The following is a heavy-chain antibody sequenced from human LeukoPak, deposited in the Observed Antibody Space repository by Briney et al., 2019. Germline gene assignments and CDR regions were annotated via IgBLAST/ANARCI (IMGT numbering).Heavy chain of an antibody. J-gene: IGHJ5*02. CDR2: ISSSGSTI. CDR1: GFTFSDYY. CDR3: ARGESSSGWYSVKTGFDP. Sequence: PGGSLRLSCAAPGFTFSDYYMSWIRQAPGKGLEWVSYISSSGSTIYYADSVKGRFTISRDNAKNSLYLQMNSLRAEDTAVYYCARGESSSGWYSVKTGFDPWGQGTLVTVSS. V-gene: IGHV3-11*01. D-gene: IGHD6-19*01.